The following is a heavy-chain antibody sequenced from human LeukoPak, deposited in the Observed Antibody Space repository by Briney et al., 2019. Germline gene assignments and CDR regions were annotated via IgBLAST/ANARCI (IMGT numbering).Heavy chain of an antibody. D-gene: IGHD5-24*01. CDR2: LYSGGST. J-gene: IGHJ4*02. CDR1: GFTFSSYA. V-gene: IGHV3-NL1*01. CDR3: TREKERHFDS. Sequence: PGGSLRLSCAASGFTFSSYAMHWVRQAPGKGLEWVSVLYSGGSTYYADSVKGRFTISRDNSKNTLYLQMNSLRAEDTAVYYCTREKERHFDSWGQGTLVTVSS.